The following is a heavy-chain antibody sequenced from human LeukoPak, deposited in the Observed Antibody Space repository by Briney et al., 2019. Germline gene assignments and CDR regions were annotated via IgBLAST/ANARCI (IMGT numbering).Heavy chain of an antibody. Sequence: SETLSLTCAVFGGSFSDYQWSWIRQPPGKGLEWIGSIYYSGSTYYNPSLKSRVTISVDTSKNKFSLKLSSVTAADTAVYYCARHPKYSMVRGVIYYYYYYMEVWGKETTVTISS. J-gene: IGHJ6*03. CDR1: GGSFSDYQ. V-gene: IGHV4-39*01. CDR3: ARHPKYSMVRGVIYYYYYYMEV. D-gene: IGHD3-10*01. CDR2: IYYSGST.